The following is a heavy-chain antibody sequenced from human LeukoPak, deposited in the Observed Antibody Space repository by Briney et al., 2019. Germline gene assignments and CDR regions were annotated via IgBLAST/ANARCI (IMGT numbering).Heavy chain of an antibody. D-gene: IGHD2-15*01. V-gene: IGHV3-48*03. J-gene: IGHJ5*02. Sequence: PGGSLRLSCAASGFIFSSYEMNWVRQAPGEGLGCVSYISSSGSTIYYADCVKGLFTISRDNAKNSLYLQMNSLRAEDTAVYYCARREYCSGGTCKGFDPWGQGTLVTVSS. CDR3: ARREYCSGGTCKGFDP. CDR1: GFIFSSYE. CDR2: ISSSGSTI.